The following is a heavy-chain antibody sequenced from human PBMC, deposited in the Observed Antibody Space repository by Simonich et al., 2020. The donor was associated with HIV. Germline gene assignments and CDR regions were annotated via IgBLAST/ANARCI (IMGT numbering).Heavy chain of an antibody. D-gene: IGHD6-13*01. CDR2: VYYSGST. J-gene: IGHJ4*02. CDR3: VRRIAATATHYFDY. V-gene: IGHV4-39*01. Sequence: QLQLQASGPALVKPSETLSLTCTVSGGSISSSSYYWGWIRQPPGKGREWMGSVYYSGSTYYNPSLNSRVTISVDTSKNQFSLKLSSVTAANTAVYYCVRRIAATATHYFDYWGQGTLVTVSS. CDR1: GGSISSSSYY.